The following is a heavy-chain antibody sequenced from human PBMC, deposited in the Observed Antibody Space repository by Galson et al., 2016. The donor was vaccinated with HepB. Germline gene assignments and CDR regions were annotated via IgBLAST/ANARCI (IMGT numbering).Heavy chain of an antibody. Sequence: SLRLSCAASGFTFSRYALHWVRQAPGQGLEWVAVISIDGSEIYYADSVRGRFAISRSNSRNMLYLQMNSLRPEDTSVYFCARGPIYFYYPFEYWGRGTLVTVSS. V-gene: IGHV3-30*09. D-gene: IGHD3-10*01. CDR3: ARGPIYFYYPFEY. J-gene: IGHJ4*02. CDR1: GFTFSRYA. CDR2: ISIDGSEI.